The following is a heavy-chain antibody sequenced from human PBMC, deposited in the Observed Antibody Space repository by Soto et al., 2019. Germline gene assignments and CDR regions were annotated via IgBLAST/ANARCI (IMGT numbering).Heavy chain of an antibody. CDR2: IKQDGSEK. CDR1: GFTFSSYW. Sequence: GGSLRLSCAASGFTFSSYWMSWVRQAPGKGLEWVANIKQDGSEKYYVDSVKGRFTISRDNAKNSLYLQMNSLRAEDTAVYYWARVRYSSSWYHYYYGMDVWGQGTTVTVSS. V-gene: IGHV3-7*03. CDR3: ARVRYSSSWYHYYYGMDV. D-gene: IGHD6-13*01. J-gene: IGHJ6*02.